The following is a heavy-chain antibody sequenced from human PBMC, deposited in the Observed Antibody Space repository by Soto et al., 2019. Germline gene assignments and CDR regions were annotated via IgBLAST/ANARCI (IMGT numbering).Heavy chain of an antibody. CDR1: GGSVSSGSYY. CDR2: IYYSGST. V-gene: IGHV4-61*01. J-gene: IGHJ3*02. Sequence: QVQLQESGPGLVKPSETLSLTCTVSGGSVSSGSYYWSWIRQPPGKGLEWIGDIYYSGSTNYNPSSKGGGTKSEDSCKTRVSLNVSSVTAASTAVYYCARAERWELRAFDSWGQGTIV. CDR3: ARAERWELRAFDS. D-gene: IGHD1-26*01.